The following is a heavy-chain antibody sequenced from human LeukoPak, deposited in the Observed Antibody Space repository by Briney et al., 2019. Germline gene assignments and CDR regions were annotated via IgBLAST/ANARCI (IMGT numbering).Heavy chain of an antibody. J-gene: IGHJ6*02. V-gene: IGHV3-23*01. CDR2: ISVSATNT. D-gene: IGHD1-1*01. CDR3: AREGVQLEPTTGDYYYYGMDV. CDR1: GFTFSSFD. Sequence: GGSLRLSCAASGFTFSSFDMTWVRQAPGKGLEWVSTISVSATNTYYADSVKGRFTISRDNSKNTLYLQMNSLRADDTAVYYCAREGVQLEPTTGDYYYYGMDVWGQGTTVTVSS.